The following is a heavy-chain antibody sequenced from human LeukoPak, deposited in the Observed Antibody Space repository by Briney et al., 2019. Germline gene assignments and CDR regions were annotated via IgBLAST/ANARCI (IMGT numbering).Heavy chain of an antibody. CDR1: GGTFSSYA. J-gene: IGHJ5*02. CDR3: ARGSSGISSWFDP. CDR2: IIPIFGTA. Sequence: GASVKVSCKASGGTFSSYAISWVRQAPGQGLEWMGGIIPIFGTANYAQKFQDRVTITADTSTSTVYMELGSLRSEDTAVYFCARGSSGISSWFDPWGQGTLVTVSS. D-gene: IGHD6-19*01. V-gene: IGHV1-69*06.